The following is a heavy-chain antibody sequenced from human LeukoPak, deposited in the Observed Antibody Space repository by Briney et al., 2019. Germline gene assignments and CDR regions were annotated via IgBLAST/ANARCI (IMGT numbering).Heavy chain of an antibody. D-gene: IGHD2-15*01. CDR3: ARVGRCSGGSCYSRGYYYYYGMDV. V-gene: IGHV3-7*01. CDR2: IKQDGSEK. J-gene: IGHJ6*02. Sequence: GGSLRLSCAASGFTFSSYWMSWVRQAPGKGLERVANIKQDGSEKYYVDSVKGRFTISRDNAKNSLYLQMNSLRAEDTAVYYCARVGRCSGGSCYSRGYYYYYGMDVWGQGTTVTVSS. CDR1: GFTFSSYW.